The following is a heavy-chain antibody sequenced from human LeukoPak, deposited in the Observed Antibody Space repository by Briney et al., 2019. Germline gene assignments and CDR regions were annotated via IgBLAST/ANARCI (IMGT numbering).Heavy chain of an antibody. D-gene: IGHD3-10*01. CDR3: AKDSGSPSGFIYYYYGMDV. J-gene: IGHJ6*02. Sequence: GGSLRLSCAASGSTFSSYGMHWVRQAPGKGLEWVAVISYDGSNKYYADSVKGRFTISRDNSKNTLYLQMNSLRAEDTAVYYCAKDSGSPSGFIYYYYGMDVWGQGTTVTVSS. CDR1: GSTFSSYG. V-gene: IGHV3-30*18. CDR2: ISYDGSNK.